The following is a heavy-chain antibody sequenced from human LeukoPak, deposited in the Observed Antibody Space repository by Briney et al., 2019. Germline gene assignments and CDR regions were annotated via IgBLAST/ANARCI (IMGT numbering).Heavy chain of an antibody. CDR1: GFTFDDYA. D-gene: IGHD5-18*01. CDR3: AKDAAFGYSYGHYFDY. Sequence: GGSLRLSCAASGFTFDDYAMHWVHQAPGKGLEWVSLISGVGGSTYYADSVKGRFTISRDNSKNSLYLQMNSLRTEDTALYYCAKDAAFGYSYGHYFDYWGQGTLVTVSS. V-gene: IGHV3-43*02. J-gene: IGHJ4*02. CDR2: ISGVGGST.